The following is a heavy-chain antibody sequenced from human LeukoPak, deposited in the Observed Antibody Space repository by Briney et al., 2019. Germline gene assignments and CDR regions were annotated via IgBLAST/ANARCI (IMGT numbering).Heavy chain of an antibody. CDR1: GGSISSYY. CDR2: FFYSGSP. D-gene: IGHD5-12*01. CDR3: ARLGRYSGYDLDWFDP. Sequence: SETLSLTCTVSGGSISSYYWSWIRQSPGKGLEWIGNFFYSGSPNYNPSLKSRVTESFDTSKNQFSLKLNSVTAADTAVYYCARLGRYSGYDLDWFDPWGQGTLVTVSS. V-gene: IGHV4-59*08. J-gene: IGHJ5*02.